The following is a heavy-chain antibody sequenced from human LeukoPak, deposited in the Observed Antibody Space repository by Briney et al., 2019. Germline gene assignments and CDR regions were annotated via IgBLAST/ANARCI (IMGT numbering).Heavy chain of an antibody. CDR2: ISSSSSYI. J-gene: IGHJ4*02. D-gene: IGHD5-18*01. Sequence: PGRSLRLFCAASGFMFSSYGMYWVRQAPGKGLEWVLSISSSSSYIYYADSVKGRFTISRDNAKNSLYLQMNSLRAEDTAVYYCARGKGYGPGICFDYWGLGTLVTVSS. CDR3: ARGKGYGPGICFDY. V-gene: IGHV3-21*01. CDR1: GFMFSSYG.